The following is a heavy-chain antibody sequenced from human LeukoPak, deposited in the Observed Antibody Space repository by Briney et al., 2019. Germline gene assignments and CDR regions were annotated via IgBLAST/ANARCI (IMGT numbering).Heavy chain of an antibody. CDR3: AKELGGTYCSSTNCSEEY. Sequence: GGSLRLSCAASGFTFSSYAMSWVRQAPGKGLEWVSAISGSGGSTYYADSVKGRFTISRDNSKNTLYLQMNSLRAEDTAVYYCAKELGGTYCSSTNCSEEYWGQGTLVTVSS. CDR1: GFTFSSYA. D-gene: IGHD2-2*01. CDR2: ISGSGGST. J-gene: IGHJ4*02. V-gene: IGHV3-23*01.